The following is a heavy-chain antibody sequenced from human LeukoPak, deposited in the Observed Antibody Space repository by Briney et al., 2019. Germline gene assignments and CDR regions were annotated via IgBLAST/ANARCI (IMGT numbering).Heavy chain of an antibody. D-gene: IGHD3-10*01. CDR3: ARDGSMVRGVIITDYGMDV. Sequence: PGGSLRLSCAASGFTSSSYAMHWVRQAPGKGLEWVAVISYDGSNKYYADSVKGRFTISRDNSKNTLYLQMNSLRAEDTAVYYCARDGSMVRGVIITDYGMDVWGKGTTVTVSS. V-gene: IGHV3-30*04. CDR2: ISYDGSNK. J-gene: IGHJ6*04. CDR1: GFTSSSYA.